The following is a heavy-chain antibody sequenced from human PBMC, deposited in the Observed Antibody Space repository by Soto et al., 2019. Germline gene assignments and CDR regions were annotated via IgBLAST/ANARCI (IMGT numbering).Heavy chain of an antibody. CDR1: GYTFTSYG. V-gene: IGHV1-18*04. Sequence: ASVNVSCKASGYTFTSYGISWVRQAPGQGLEWMGWISAYNGNTNYAQKLQGRVTMTTDTSTSTAYMELRSLRSDDTAVYYCARASSERVLETKHWFDSCGQGTLVTV. CDR3: ARASSERVLETKHWFDS. D-gene: IGHD3-3*01. J-gene: IGHJ5*01. CDR2: ISAYNGNT.